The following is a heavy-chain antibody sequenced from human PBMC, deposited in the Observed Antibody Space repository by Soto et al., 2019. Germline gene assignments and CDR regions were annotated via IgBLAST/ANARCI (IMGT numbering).Heavy chain of an antibody. D-gene: IGHD4-17*01. CDR1: GFTFSSYG. J-gene: IGHJ4*01. V-gene: IGHV3-33*01. CDR2: IWYDGSNK. Sequence: GGSLRLSCAASGFTFSSYGMHWVRQAPGKGLEWVAVIWYDGSNKYYADSVKGRFTISRDNSKNTLYLQMNSLRAEDTAVYYCARWQPTNDYGDWAVTDWGHGTLVTVSS. CDR3: ARWQPTNDYGDWAVTD.